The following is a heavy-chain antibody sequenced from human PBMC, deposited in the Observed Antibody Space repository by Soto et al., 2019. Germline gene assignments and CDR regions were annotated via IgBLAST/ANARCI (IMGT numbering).Heavy chain of an antibody. CDR3: ARASSSSSRIAVENYYYYYMDV. CDR1: GYTFTSYG. D-gene: IGHD6-6*01. CDR2: ISAYNGNT. V-gene: IGHV1-18*01. J-gene: IGHJ6*03. Sequence: ASVKVSCKASGYTFTSYGIIRVRQAPVQGLERMGWISAYNGNTNYAQKLQGRVTMTTDTSTSTAYMELRSLRSDDTAVYYCARASSSSSRIAVENYYYYYMDVGGKGTTVTVFS.